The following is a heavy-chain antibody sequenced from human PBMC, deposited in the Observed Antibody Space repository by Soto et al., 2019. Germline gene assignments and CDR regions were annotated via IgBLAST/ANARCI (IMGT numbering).Heavy chain of an antibody. Sequence: QVQLQESGPGLVKPSQTLSLTCTVSGGSISSGGYYWRWIRQHPGKGLEWIGYIYYSGSTYYNPSLKGRVTISVDTSKNQFSLKLSSVTAADTAVYYCARDRDSSGLRYFDYWGQGTLVTVSS. CDR2: IYYSGST. V-gene: IGHV4-31*03. CDR1: GGSISSGGYY. D-gene: IGHD3-22*01. CDR3: ARDRDSSGLRYFDY. J-gene: IGHJ4*02.